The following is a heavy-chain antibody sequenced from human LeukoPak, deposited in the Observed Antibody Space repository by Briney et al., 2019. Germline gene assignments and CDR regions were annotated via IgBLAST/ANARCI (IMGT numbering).Heavy chain of an antibody. CDR1: GFTFSSYA. CDR3: AKDSSGSYYGYYYGMEV. J-gene: IGHJ6*02. V-gene: IGHV3-23*01. Sequence: GGSLRLSCAASGFTFSSYAMSWVRQAPGKGLEWVSAISGSGGSTYYADSVKGRFTISRDNAKNSMYLQMNSLRAEDTALYFCAKDSSGSYYGYYYGMEVWGQGTTVTVSS. CDR2: ISGSGGST. D-gene: IGHD1-26*01.